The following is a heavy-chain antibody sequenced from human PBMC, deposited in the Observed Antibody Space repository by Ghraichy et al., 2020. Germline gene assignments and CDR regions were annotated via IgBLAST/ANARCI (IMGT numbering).Heavy chain of an antibody. CDR3: ARGGGLTAVDY. D-gene: IGHD3-16*01. Sequence: SETLSLTCTVSGGSISSGGYYWSWIRQHPGKGLEWIGYIYYSGSTYYNPSLKSRVTISVDTSKNQFSLKLSSVTAADTAVYYCARGGGLTAVDYWGQGTLVTVSS. J-gene: IGHJ4*02. CDR1: GGSISSGGYY. CDR2: IYYSGST. V-gene: IGHV4-31*03.